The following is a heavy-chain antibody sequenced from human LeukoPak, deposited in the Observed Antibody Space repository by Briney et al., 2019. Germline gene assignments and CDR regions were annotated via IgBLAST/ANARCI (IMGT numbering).Heavy chain of an antibody. J-gene: IGHJ2*01. CDR1: GGSISSSSYY. D-gene: IGHD4-17*01. CDR3: ATLGGDYGNRYFDL. Sequence: SETLSLTCTVSGGSISSSSYYWGWIRQPPGKGLEWIGSIYYSGSTYYNPSLKSRVTISVDTSKNQFSLKLSSVTAADTAVYYCATLGGDYGNRYFDLWGRGTLVTVSS. V-gene: IGHV4-39*07. CDR2: IYYSGST.